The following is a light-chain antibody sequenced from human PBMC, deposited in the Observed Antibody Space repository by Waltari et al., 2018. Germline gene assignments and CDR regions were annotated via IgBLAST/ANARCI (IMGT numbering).Light chain of an antibody. Sequence: QSALTQPASVSGSPGQSLTISCTGISSDLDDYNYVHWYRQFSGKAPKLIIYDGNSRPSGISKRFSGSKSGNTASLVISGLQAEDEADYYCVSYTLNTNFYVFGTGTKVTVL. CDR1: SSDLDDYNY. V-gene: IGLV2-14*03. J-gene: IGLJ1*01. CDR3: VSYTLNTNFYV. CDR2: DGN.